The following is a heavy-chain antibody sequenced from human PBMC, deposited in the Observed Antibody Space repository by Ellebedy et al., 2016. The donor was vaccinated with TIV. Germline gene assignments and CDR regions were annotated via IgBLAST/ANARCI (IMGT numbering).Heavy chain of an antibody. CDR2: ISSSSSYI. Sequence: GESLKISCVASGFTLSSYSMIWVRQAPGKGMEWVSSISSSSSYIYYADSVKGRFTISRDNAKNTLYLQMNSLRAEDTAVYYCAREWSAFDLWGQGTMVTVSS. CDR3: AREWSAFDL. V-gene: IGHV3-21*01. J-gene: IGHJ3*01. CDR1: GFTLSSYS. D-gene: IGHD3-3*01.